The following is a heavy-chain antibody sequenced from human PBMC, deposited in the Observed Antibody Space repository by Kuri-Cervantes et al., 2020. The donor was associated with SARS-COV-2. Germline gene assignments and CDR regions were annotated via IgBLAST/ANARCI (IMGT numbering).Heavy chain of an antibody. V-gene: IGHV5-51*01. J-gene: IGHJ6*03. CDR3: ARLPYYYYMDV. CDR2: IYHGDSDT. Sequence: GGSLRLSCTGSGYTFTSYWVRWVRQLPGKGLEWMGIIYHGDSDTRYSPAFQGQVTISAEKSISTAYLQWSSLKASDTAMYYSARLPYYYYMDVWGKGTTVTVSS. CDR1: GYTFTSYW.